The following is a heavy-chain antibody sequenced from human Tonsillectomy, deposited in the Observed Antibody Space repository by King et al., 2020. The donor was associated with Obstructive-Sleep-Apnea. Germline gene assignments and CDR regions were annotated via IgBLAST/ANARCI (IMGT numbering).Heavy chain of an antibody. CDR2: INWNGGDT. CDR3: ARNDSTGYFGPAFDF. CDR1: GFNFEDFG. V-gene: IGHV3-20*01. J-gene: IGHJ4*02. Sequence: VQLVESGGGVVRPGGSLRLSCATSGFNFEDFGMSWVRQAPGKGLEWVSGINWNGGDTDYAESVKGRFTISRDNAKDSLYLQMDSLTAEDTAFYHCARNDSTGYFGPAFDFWGQGTLVTVSS. D-gene: IGHD3-22*01.